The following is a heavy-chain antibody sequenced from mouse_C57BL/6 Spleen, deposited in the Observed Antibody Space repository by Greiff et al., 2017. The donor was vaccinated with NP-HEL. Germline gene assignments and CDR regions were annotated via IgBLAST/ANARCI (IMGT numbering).Heavy chain of an antibody. D-gene: IGHD2-1*01. CDR2: ISYSGST. J-gene: IGHJ3*01. CDR1: GYSITSGYD. Sequence: VQLKQSGPGMVKPSQSLSLTCTVTGYSITSGYDWHWIRHFPGNKLEWMGYISYSGSTNYNPSLKSRISITHDTSKNHFFLKLNSVTTEDTATYYCARGGGNYVTWFAYWGQGTLVTVSA. CDR3: ARGGGNYVTWFAY. V-gene: IGHV3-1*01.